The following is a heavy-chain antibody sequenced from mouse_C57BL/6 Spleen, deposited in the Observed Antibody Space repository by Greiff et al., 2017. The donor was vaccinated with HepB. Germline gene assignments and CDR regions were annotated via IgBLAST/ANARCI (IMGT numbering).Heavy chain of an antibody. CDR1: GYTFTSYW. J-gene: IGHJ2*01. CDR2: IDPSDSYT. Sequence: QVQLQQPGAELVRPGTSVKLSCKASGYTFTSYWMHWVKQRPGQGLEWIGVIDPSDSYTNYNQKFKGKATLTVDTSSSTAYMQLSSLTSEDSAVYYCARNFDYWGQGTTLTVPS. V-gene: IGHV1-59*01. CDR3: ARNFDY.